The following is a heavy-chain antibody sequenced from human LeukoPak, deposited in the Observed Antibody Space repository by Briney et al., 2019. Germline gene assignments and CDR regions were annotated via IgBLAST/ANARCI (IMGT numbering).Heavy chain of an antibody. V-gene: IGHV4-34*01. D-gene: IGHD3-10*01. Sequence: PSDTLSLTCAVYGGSISVYDWSWIRQPRGKGLEWIGEINHSGSTNYNPSLKSRVTISVDTSKNQFSLKLSSVTAADTAVYYCARWRITMVRGVNWFDPWGQGTLVTVSS. CDR2: INHSGST. J-gene: IGHJ5*02. CDR3: ARWRITMVRGVNWFDP. CDR1: GGSISVYD.